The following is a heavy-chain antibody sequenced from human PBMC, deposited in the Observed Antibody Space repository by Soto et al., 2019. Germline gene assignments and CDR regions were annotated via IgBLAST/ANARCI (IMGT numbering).Heavy chain of an antibody. D-gene: IGHD3-10*01. CDR1: GLTFSSYA. CDR3: ATDPSWFGNYFDS. V-gene: IGHV3-23*01. Sequence: EVQLLESGGGLVQPGGSLRLSCAASGLTFSSYAMSWVRQAPGKGLEWVSTISGSGGSTSYADSVKGRFTISRDNSKNTLYLQMNSLRAEDTAVYYCATDPSWFGNYFDSLGQGTLVTVSS. CDR2: ISGSGGST. J-gene: IGHJ4*02.